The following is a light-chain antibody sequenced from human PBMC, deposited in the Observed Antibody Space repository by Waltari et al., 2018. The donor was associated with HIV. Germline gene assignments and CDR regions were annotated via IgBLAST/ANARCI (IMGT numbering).Light chain of an antibody. Sequence: QSALTQPASVSGSPGQSITISCTGSSSDVGNYNYVSWYKQHPGKATKVMLYEVTTRPSGVSNRFSGSKSCNTASLTISGLQADDEAHYYCSSYTSSSILGVFGTGTKVTVL. CDR3: SSYTSSSILGV. V-gene: IGLV2-14*01. CDR2: EVT. J-gene: IGLJ1*01. CDR1: SSDVGNYNY.